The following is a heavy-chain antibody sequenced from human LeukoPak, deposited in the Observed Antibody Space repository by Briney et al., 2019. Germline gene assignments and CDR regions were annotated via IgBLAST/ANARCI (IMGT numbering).Heavy chain of an antibody. CDR2: IYYNGNI. Sequence: SQTLSLTCAVSGGSVSSSGYSWIWIRQPPGKGLEWVTYIYYNGNIHSNPSLKSRVAISLDTSKNQFSLKLSSVTAADTAVYYCAKDASSGWPYSFDYWGQGTLVTVSS. V-gene: IGHV4-30-4*07. D-gene: IGHD6-19*01. CDR1: GGSVSSSGYS. CDR3: AKDASSGWPYSFDY. J-gene: IGHJ4*02.